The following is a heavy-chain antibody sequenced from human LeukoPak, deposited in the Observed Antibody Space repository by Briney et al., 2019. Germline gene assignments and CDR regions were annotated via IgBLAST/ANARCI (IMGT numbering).Heavy chain of an antibody. V-gene: IGHV3-48*03. CDR2: ISSSGSTI. D-gene: IGHD2-15*01. J-gene: IGHJ6*03. Sequence: GGSLRLSCAASGFTFSSYEMNWVRQAPGKGLEWVSYISSSGSTIYYADSVKGRFTISRDNAKNPLYLQMNSLRAEDTAVYYCARAPRYPNGNYYYYYMDVWGKGTTVTVSS. CDR1: GFTFSSYE. CDR3: ARAPRYPNGNYYYYYMDV.